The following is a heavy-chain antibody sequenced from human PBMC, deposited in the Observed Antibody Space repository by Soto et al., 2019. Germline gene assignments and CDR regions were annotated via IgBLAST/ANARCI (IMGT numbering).Heavy chain of an antibody. Sequence: GASVKVSCKASGYTFTGYYMHWVRQAPGQGLEWMGWINPNSGGTNYAQKFQGRVTMTRDTSISTAYMELSRLRSDDTAVYYCARAPYSSNWSLDYWGQGTMVTVSS. CDR3: ARAPYSSNWSLDY. J-gene: IGHJ4*02. D-gene: IGHD6-13*01. CDR1: GYTFTGYY. V-gene: IGHV1-2*02. CDR2: INPNSGGT.